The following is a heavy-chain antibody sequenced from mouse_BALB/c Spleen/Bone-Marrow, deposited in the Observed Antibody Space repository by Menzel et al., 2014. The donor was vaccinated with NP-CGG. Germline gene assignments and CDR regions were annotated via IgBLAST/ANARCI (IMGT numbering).Heavy chain of an antibody. V-gene: IGHV5-17*02. Sequence: EVQLVESGGGLVQPGGFRKLSCAASGFTFSSFGMHWVRQAPEKGLEWVAYISSGSSYTYYPDSVKGRFTISRDNAKNTLYLQMSSLRSEDTAMYYCARHGITRLLDYWGQGTTLTVSS. D-gene: IGHD2-4*01. CDR2: ISSGSSYT. J-gene: IGHJ2*01. CDR1: GFTFSSFG. CDR3: ARHGITRLLDY.